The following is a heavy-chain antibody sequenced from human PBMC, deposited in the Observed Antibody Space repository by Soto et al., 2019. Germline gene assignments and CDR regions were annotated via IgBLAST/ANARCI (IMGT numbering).Heavy chain of an antibody. V-gene: IGHV2-5*02. CDR1: GFSLSTSGVG. CDR3: AHMLAYDYSYSSGSSFFDY. J-gene: IGHJ4*02. Sequence: QITLKESGPTLVKPTQTLTLTCTFSGFSLSTSGVGVGWIRQPPGKALEWLELIHWGDDKRYSPSLESRLTSTKDTSKNQLVLTMTNMDPVDTATYYCAHMLAYDYSYSSGSSFFDYWGQGTLVTVSS. CDR2: IHWGDDK. D-gene: IGHD3-22*01.